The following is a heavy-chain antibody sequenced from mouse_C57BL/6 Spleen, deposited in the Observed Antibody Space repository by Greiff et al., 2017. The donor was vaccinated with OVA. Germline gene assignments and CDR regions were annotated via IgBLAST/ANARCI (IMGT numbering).Heavy chain of an antibody. J-gene: IGHJ2*01. CDR1: GYTFTSYW. CDR3: ALLRSDY. D-gene: IGHD1-1*01. Sequence: VQLQQSGAELVMPGASVKLSCKASGYTFTSYWMHWVKQRPGQGLEWIGEIDPSDSYTNYNQKFKGKSTLTVDKSSSTAYMQLSSLTSEDSAVYYCALLRSDYWGQGTTLTVSS. CDR2: IDPSDSYT. V-gene: IGHV1-69*01.